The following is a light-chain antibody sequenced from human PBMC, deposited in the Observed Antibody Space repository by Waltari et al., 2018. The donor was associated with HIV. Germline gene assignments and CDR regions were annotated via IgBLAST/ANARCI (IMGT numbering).Light chain of an antibody. CDR1: SSNIGNNY. V-gene: IGLV1-40*01. CDR2: GNK. J-gene: IGLJ2*01. CDR3: QSYDSTLNAAVV. Sequence: QSVLTQPPSVSAAPGQKVTISCSGSSSNIGNNYVSWYQQLPGTAPKLLISGNKNRPSRVPDRFAASKSGTSASLAFTGLRPEDEADYVCQSYDSTLNAAVVFGGGTKLTVL.